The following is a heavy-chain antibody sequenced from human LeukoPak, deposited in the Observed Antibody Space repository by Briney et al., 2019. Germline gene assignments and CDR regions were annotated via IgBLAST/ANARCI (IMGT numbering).Heavy chain of an antibody. D-gene: IGHD6-19*01. CDR3: ARSQWRDY. CDR1: GFTFSAYW. J-gene: IGHJ4*02. CDR2: IEHDGTTK. V-gene: IGHV3-7*01. Sequence: GGSLRLSCTVSGFTFSAYWMSWVRQAPGKGLERVANIEHDGTTKFYLDSVKGRFTISRDNARSSVYLQMDSLRAEDTAVYFCARSQWRDYWGQGTLVTVSS.